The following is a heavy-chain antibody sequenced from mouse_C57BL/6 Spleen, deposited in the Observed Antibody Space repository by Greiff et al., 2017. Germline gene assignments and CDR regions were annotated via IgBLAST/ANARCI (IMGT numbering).Heavy chain of an antibody. V-gene: IGHV1-20*01. CDR1: GYSFTGYF. CDR3: ARDGPHDAMDY. D-gene: IGHD3-1*01. CDR2: INPYNGDT. Sequence: VHVKQSGPELVKPGDSVKISCKASGYSFTGYFMNWVMQSHGKSLEWIGRINPYNGDTFYNQKFKGKATLTVDKSSSTAHMELRSLTSEDSAVYYCARDGPHDAMDYWGQGTSVTVSS. J-gene: IGHJ4*01.